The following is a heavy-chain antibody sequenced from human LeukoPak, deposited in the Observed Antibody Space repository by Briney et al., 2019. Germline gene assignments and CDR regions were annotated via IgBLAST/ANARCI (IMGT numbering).Heavy chain of an antibody. V-gene: IGHV3-30*07. CDR2: IWYDGGNK. D-gene: IGHD3-10*01. CDR1: GFTFSSYA. J-gene: IGHJ4*02. Sequence: GGSLRLSCAASGFTFSSYAMHWVRQAPGKGLEWVAVIWYDGGNKFYADSVKGRFTVSRDNSQNTLYLQMSSLRAEDTAVYYCARERGSYYTHFDYWGQGTLVTVSS. CDR3: ARERGSYYTHFDY.